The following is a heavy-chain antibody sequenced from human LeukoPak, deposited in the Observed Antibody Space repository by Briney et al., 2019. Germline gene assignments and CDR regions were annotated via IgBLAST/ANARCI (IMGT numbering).Heavy chain of an antibody. CDR1: GGSISSSNW. Sequence: PSETLSLTCAVSGGSISSSNWWSWVRQPPGKGLEWIGEIYHSGSTNYNPSLKTRVPISVDKSKNQFSLKLSSVTAADTAVYYCATGRYSSGWYVFDYWGQGTLVTVSS. J-gene: IGHJ4*02. CDR3: ATGRYSSGWYVFDY. D-gene: IGHD6-19*01. V-gene: IGHV4-4*02. CDR2: IYHSGST.